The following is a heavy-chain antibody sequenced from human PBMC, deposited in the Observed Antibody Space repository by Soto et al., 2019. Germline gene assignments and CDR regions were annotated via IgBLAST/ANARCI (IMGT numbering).Heavy chain of an antibody. V-gene: IGHV3-74*01. CDR2: IKFAGSIT. Sequence: EVQLVESGGGLVQPGGSLRLSCVASGFTFSDYWMHWVRQAPGKGLVWVSRIKFAGSITSHADSVKGRFTISRDNARNTVHLQMYSLRAEDTGIYYCARGLRNYYGVDVWGQGTTVTVS. D-gene: IGHD4-17*01. CDR3: ARGLRNYYGVDV. CDR1: GFTFSDYW. J-gene: IGHJ6*02.